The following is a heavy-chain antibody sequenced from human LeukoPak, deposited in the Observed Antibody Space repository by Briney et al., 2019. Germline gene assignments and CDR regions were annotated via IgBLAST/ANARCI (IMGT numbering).Heavy chain of an antibody. CDR1: GDSVSGNFYF. CDR3: ARESVYYYGPFDP. J-gene: IGHJ5*02. Sequence: PSETLSLTCTVSGDSVSGNFYFWSWIRQTAGKGLEWIGRIYASGAASYNPSLKSRVTISVDTSKNQYFLKLKSVTAADTAVYYCARESVYYYGPFDPWGQGTRVIVSS. D-gene: IGHD3-22*01. V-gene: IGHV4-61*02. CDR2: IYASGAA.